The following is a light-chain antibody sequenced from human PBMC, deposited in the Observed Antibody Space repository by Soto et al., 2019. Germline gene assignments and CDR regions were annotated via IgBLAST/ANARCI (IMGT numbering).Light chain of an antibody. CDR2: DVS. J-gene: IGLJ2*01. CDR1: SSDDGGYNY. Sequence: QSVLTQPASVSGSPGQSITISCTGTSSDDGGYNYVSWYQQHPGKAPKLMIYDVSNRPSGVSNRFSGSKSGNTASLTISGLQAEDEADYYCSSYTSSSPVVFGGGTNVTVL. CDR3: SSYTSSSPVV. V-gene: IGLV2-14*01.